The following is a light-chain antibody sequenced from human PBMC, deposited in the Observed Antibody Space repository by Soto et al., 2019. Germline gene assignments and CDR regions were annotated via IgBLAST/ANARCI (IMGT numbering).Light chain of an antibody. Sequence: LVLTQSPGTLSLSPGETATLSCRASQSVSSSYLAWYQQKPGQAPRLLIYGASSRATGIPDRFSGSGSETDFTLTISRLEPEDFAVYYCQQYGSSPWTFGQGTKVDIK. CDR3: QQYGSSPWT. CDR1: QSVSSSY. CDR2: GAS. V-gene: IGKV3-20*01. J-gene: IGKJ1*01.